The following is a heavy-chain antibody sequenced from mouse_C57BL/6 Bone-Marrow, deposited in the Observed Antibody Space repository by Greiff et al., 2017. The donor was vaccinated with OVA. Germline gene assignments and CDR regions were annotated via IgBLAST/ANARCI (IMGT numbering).Heavy chain of an antibody. CDR1: GFSLTSYG. CDR3: ARGDYYGSTDWYFDV. CDR2: IWSGGST. V-gene: IGHV2-2*01. D-gene: IGHD1-1*01. J-gene: IGHJ1*03. Sequence: VKVVESGPGLVQPSQSLSITCTVSGFSLTSYGVHWVRQSPGKGLEWLGVIWSGGSTDYNAAFISRLSISKDNSKSQVFFKMNSLQADDTAIYYCARGDYYGSTDWYFDVWGTGTTVTVSS.